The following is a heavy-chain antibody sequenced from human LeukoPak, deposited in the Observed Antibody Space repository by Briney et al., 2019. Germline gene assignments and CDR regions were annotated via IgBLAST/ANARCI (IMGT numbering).Heavy chain of an antibody. V-gene: IGHV3-49*04. CDR2: IRSKAYGGTT. CDR1: GSTFGDYA. D-gene: IGHD3-9*01. J-gene: IGHJ4*02. CDR3: TRGGPQVTGYPWAYFDY. Sequence: PGGSLRLSCTASGSTFGDYAISWVRQAPGKGRGWVGFIRSKAYGGTTEYAASVTGRFTISRDDSKSIAYLQMNSLKTEDTAVYYCTRGGPQVTGYPWAYFDYWGQGTLVTVSS.